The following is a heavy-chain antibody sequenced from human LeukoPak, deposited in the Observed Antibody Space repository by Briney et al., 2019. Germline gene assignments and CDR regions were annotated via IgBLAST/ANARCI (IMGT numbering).Heavy chain of an antibody. D-gene: IGHD3-22*01. V-gene: IGHV3-53*01. CDR1: GFTVSSNY. CDR2: IYSGGST. Sequence: GGSLRLSCAASGFTVSSNYMSWLRQAPGKGLEWVSVIYSGGSTYYADSVKGRFTISRDNSKNTLYLQMNSLRAEDTAVYYCAREARAYYDSSKVAFDIWGQGTMVTVSS. J-gene: IGHJ3*02. CDR3: AREARAYYDSSKVAFDI.